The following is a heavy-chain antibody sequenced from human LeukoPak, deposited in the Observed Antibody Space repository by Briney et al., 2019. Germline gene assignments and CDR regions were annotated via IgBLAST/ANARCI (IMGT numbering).Heavy chain of an antibody. Sequence: PGGSLRLSCAASGFTFSSYAMHCVRQAPGKGLEWVAVISYDGSNKYYADSVKGRFTISRDNSKNTLYLQMNSLRAEDTAVYYCARDSLEGDYYYYGMDVWGQGTTVTVSS. CDR2: ISYDGSNK. CDR1: GFTFSSYA. J-gene: IGHJ6*02. CDR3: ARDSLEGDYYYYGMDV. V-gene: IGHV3-30-3*01.